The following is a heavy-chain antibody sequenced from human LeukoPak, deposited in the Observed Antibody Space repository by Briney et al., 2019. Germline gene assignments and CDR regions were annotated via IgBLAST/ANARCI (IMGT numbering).Heavy chain of an antibody. V-gene: IGHV3-30*18. CDR1: GFTFSSYG. CDR2: IPYDGCNK. Sequence: GGSLRLSCAASGFTFSSYGMHWVRQAPGKGLEWVAVIPYDGCNKYYADSVKGRFTISRDNSKNTLYLQMNSLRAEDAAVYYCAKDLVRTAIDYWGQGTLVTVSS. CDR3: AKDLVRTAIDY. J-gene: IGHJ4*02. D-gene: IGHD6-25*01.